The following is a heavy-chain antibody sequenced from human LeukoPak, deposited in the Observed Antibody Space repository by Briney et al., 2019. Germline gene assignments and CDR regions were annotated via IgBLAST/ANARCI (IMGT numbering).Heavy chain of an antibody. J-gene: IGHJ4*02. CDR1: GFTFSSYS. CDR2: ISSSSSYI. D-gene: IGHD4-17*01. Sequence: TGGSLRLSCAASGFTFSSYSMNWVRQAPGKGLEWVSSISSSSSYIYYADSVKGRFTISRDNAKNSLYLQMNSLRAEDTAVYYCARDRTDYGDYIPMDYWGQGTLVTVSS. V-gene: IGHV3-21*01. CDR3: ARDRTDYGDYIPMDY.